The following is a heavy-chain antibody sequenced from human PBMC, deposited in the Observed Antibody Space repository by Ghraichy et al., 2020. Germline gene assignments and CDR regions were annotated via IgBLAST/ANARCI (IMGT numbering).Heavy chain of an antibody. Sequence: GGSLRLSCAASGFTFSSYGMNWVRQAPGKGLEWVSSISSSSRFIYYADSVKGRFTISKDNAKNSLSLQMNSLRAEDTAVYYCTRGGGTTSIQGVWGQGTTVTVSS. D-gene: IGHD1-7*01. J-gene: IGHJ6*02. CDR3: TRGGGTTSIQGV. CDR2: ISSSSRFI. CDR1: GFTFSSYG. V-gene: IGHV3-21*01.